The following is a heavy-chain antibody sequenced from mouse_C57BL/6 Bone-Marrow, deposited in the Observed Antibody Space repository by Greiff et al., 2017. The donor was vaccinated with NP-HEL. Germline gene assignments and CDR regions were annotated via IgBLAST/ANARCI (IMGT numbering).Heavy chain of an antibody. Sequence: QVQLQQPGAELVKPGASVKLSCKASGYTFTSYWMHWVKQRPGQGLEWIGMIHPNSGSTNYNEKFKSKATLTVDKSSSTAYMQRSSLTSEDSAVYYCARRAIYYGKSPPYCYFDVWGTGTTVTVSS. D-gene: IGHD2-1*01. CDR2: IHPNSGST. J-gene: IGHJ1*03. V-gene: IGHV1-64*01. CDR3: ARRAIYYGKSPPYCYFDV. CDR1: GYTFTSYW.